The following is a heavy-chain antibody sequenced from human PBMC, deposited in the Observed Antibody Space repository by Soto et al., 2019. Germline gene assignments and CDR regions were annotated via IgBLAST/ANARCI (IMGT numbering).Heavy chain of an antibody. CDR2: ISGSGGST. CDR3: AKEHTSAFAVHYMDV. CDR1: GFTFSSYV. Sequence: GGSLRLSCAASGFTFSSYVMSWVRQAPGKGLEWVSGISGSGGSTYYADSVKGRFTISRNNSKNTLYLQMNSLRAEDTAVYYCAKEHTSAFAVHYMDVWGKGTTVTVSS. J-gene: IGHJ6*03. V-gene: IGHV3-23*01. D-gene: IGHD3-10*02.